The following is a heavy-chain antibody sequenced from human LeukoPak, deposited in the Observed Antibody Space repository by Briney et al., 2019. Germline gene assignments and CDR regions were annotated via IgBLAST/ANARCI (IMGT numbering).Heavy chain of an antibody. V-gene: IGHV3-21*01. J-gene: IGHJ4*02. CDR1: GFTFSSYS. D-gene: IGHD3-10*01. CDR2: ISSSSSYI. CDR3: ARGFDTMVRGVNDY. Sequence: PGGSLRLSCAASGFTFSSYSMNWVRQAPGKGLEWVSSISSSSSYIYYADSVKGQFTISRDNAKNSLYLQMNSLRAEDTAVYYCARGFDTMVRGVNDYWGQGTLVTVSS.